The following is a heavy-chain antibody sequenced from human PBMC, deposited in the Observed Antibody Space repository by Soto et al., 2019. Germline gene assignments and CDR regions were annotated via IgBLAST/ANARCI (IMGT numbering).Heavy chain of an antibody. J-gene: IGHJ5*02. Sequence: PGGSLRLSCTASGVTFSSYSMNWVRQAPGKGLEWVSYISSSGSNIYYADSVKGRFTISRDNIKNSLYLQMNSLRAEDTAVYYCARDLLTSRSSLWFGELLPSLFDPWGQRTLVTGSS. D-gene: IGHD3-10*01. CDR1: GVTFSSYS. CDR2: ISSSGSNI. V-gene: IGHV3-48*01. CDR3: ARDLLTSRSSLWFGELLPSLFDP.